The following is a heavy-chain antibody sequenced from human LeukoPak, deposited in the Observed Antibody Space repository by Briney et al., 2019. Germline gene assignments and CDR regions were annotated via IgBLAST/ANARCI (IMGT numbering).Heavy chain of an antibody. J-gene: IGHJ3*02. Sequence: GVSLRLSCAGSGFTLSSNWMHWVRQAPGKGLVWVARFYSDGGRTNYADSVKGRFTISGDNAKNTQYLQMSSLRAEDTAVYYCARSGRGGAFDIWGQGTMVTVSS. V-gene: IGHV3-74*01. CDR3: ARSGRGGAFDI. CDR2: FYSDGGRT. CDR1: GFTLSSNW. D-gene: IGHD1-26*01.